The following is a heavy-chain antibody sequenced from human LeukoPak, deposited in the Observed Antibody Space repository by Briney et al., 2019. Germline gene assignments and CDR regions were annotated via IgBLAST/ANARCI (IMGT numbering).Heavy chain of an antibody. CDR2: IYYSGST. J-gene: IGHJ4*02. CDR1: GGSVSSGTYY. Sequence: SETLSLTCSVSGGSVSSGTYYWSWIRQPPGKGLEWIGYIYYSGSTNYNPSLKSRVTISVDPSRNQFSLKLNSLTAADTAVYYCASVFRGSGNYFDYWGQGSLVTVSS. CDR3: ASVFRGSGNYFDY. V-gene: IGHV4-61*01. D-gene: IGHD3-10*01.